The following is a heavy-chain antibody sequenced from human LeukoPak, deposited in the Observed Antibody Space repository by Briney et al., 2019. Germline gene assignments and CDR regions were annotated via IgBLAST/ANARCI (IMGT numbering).Heavy chain of an antibody. D-gene: IGHD2-8*02. Sequence: GGSLRLSCAASGFTFSSYGMHWVRQAPGKGLEWVAVISYDGSNKYYADSVKGRFTISRDNSKNTLYLQMNSLRAEDTAVYYCVRDARYCPDSWGQGTLVTVSS. CDR1: GFTFSSYG. CDR2: ISYDGSNK. V-gene: IGHV3-30*03. CDR3: VRDARYCPDS. J-gene: IGHJ5*02.